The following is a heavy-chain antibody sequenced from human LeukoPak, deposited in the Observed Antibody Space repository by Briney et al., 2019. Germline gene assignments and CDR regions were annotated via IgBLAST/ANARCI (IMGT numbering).Heavy chain of an antibody. CDR2: INHSGST. V-gene: IGHV4-34*01. CDR1: GGSFSGYY. J-gene: IGHJ6*03. Sequence: ETLSLTCAVYGGSFSGYYWSWIRQPPGKGLEWIGEINHSGSTNYNPSLTSRVTISVDTSKNQFSLKLSSVTAADTAVYYCAETTVTNYYYYMDVWGKGTTVTVSS. D-gene: IGHD4-11*01. CDR3: AETTVTNYYYYMDV.